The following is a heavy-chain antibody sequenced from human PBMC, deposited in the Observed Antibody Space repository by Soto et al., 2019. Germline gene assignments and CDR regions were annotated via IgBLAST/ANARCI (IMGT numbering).Heavy chain of an antibody. J-gene: IGHJ4*02. CDR3: APGREVGGYGTPFY. V-gene: IGHV2-5*02. CDR2: IYWDDDK. Sequence: QITLKESGPTLVKPTQTLTLTCTFSGFSLSTNGVGVGWIRQPPGKALEWLALIYWDDDKGYSPSLNSRLTITKDTSKNQVVLTMTNMDPVDTATYYCAPGREVGGYGTPFYWGQGTLVTVSS. D-gene: IGHD5-12*01. CDR1: GFSLSTNGVG.